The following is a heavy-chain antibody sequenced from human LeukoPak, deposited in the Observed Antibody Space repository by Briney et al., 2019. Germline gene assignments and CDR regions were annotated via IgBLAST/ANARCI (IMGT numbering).Heavy chain of an antibody. CDR2: ISGSGTTT. CDR3: AKEHAWFGELSYFDY. J-gene: IGHJ4*02. V-gene: IGHV3-23*01. D-gene: IGHD3-10*01. CDR1: GFTFSSYA. Sequence: GGSLRLSCAASGFTFSSYAMSWFRQAPGRRLLWVLAISGSGTTTHYADSVKGRFTISRDNSKNTLYLQLNSLRAEDTAVYYCAKEHAWFGELSYFDYWGQGTLVTVS.